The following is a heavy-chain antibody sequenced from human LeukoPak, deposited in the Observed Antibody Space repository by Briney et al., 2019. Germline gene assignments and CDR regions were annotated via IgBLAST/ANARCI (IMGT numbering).Heavy chain of an antibody. CDR1: GFSITDCH. D-gene: IGHD2/OR15-2a*01. CDR3: SAGHQNSLQGY. CDR2: IGVRT. V-gene: IGHV3-23*01. Sequence: GGSLRLSCAASGFSITDCHLSWVRQAPGEGLEWVSAIGVRTHYEDSVKGRLTTSRAGSKNTLYLQMNSLTVEDTAIYFCSAGHQNSLQGYWGQGTLVRVAS. J-gene: IGHJ4*02.